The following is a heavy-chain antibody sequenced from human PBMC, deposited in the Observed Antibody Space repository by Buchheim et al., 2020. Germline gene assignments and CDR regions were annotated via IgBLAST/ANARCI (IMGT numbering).Heavy chain of an antibody. V-gene: IGHV3-7*01. CDR3: ARDGTAVSTGSYY. J-gene: IGHJ4*02. Sequence: EVQLVESGGGLVQPGGSLRLSCAASGFSFSGFWMRWVRQAPGKGLEWVANIKQDGSEKYYVDSVKGRFTISRDKDKNLLYLQMNSLRAEDTAVYYCARDGTAVSTGSYYWGQGTL. CDR2: IKQDGSEK. D-gene: IGHD4-11*01. CDR1: GFSFSGFW.